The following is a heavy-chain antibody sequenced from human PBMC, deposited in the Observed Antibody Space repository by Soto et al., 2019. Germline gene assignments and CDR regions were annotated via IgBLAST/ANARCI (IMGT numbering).Heavy chain of an antibody. CDR1: GYSFTSYW. Sequence: PGESLKISCKGSGYSFTSYWISWVRQMPGKGLEWMGRIDPSDSYTNYSPSFQGHVTISADKSISTAYLQWSSLKASDTAMYYCARCIAARPSYYGMDVWGKGTTVT. CDR2: IDPSDSYT. CDR3: ARCIAARPSYYGMDV. V-gene: IGHV5-10-1*01. D-gene: IGHD6-6*01. J-gene: IGHJ6*04.